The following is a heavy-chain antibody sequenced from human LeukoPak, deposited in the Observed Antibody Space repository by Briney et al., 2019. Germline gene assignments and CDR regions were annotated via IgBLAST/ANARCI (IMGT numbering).Heavy chain of an antibody. D-gene: IGHD1-26*01. Sequence: SVKVSCKASGGTFSSYTISWVRQAPGRGLEWMGRIIPILGIANYAQKFQGRVTITADKSTSTAYMELSSLRSEDTAVYYCARGRDGSAFDIWGQGTMVTVSS. CDR3: ARGRDGSAFDI. CDR2: IIPILGIA. J-gene: IGHJ3*02. CDR1: GGTFSSYT. V-gene: IGHV1-69*02.